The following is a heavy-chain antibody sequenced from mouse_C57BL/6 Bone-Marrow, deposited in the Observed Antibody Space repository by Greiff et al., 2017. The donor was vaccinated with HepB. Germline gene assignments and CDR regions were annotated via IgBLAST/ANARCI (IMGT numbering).Heavy chain of an antibody. V-gene: IGHV14-4*01. CDR2: IDPENGDT. Sequence: EVKLQESGAELVRPGASVKLSCTASGFNIKDDYMHWVQQRPEQGLEWIGWIDPENGDTEYASKFQGKATITADTSSNTAYLQLSSLTSEDTAVYYCTTWWLRRGDYDAMDYWGQGTSVTVSS. J-gene: IGHJ4*01. CDR3: TTWWLRRGDYDAMDY. CDR1: GFNIKDDY. D-gene: IGHD2-2*01.